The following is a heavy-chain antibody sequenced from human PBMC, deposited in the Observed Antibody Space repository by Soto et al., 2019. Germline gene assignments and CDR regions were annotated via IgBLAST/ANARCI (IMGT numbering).Heavy chain of an antibody. V-gene: IGHV3-23*01. CDR3: ANTPPPPVAGKENSQQ. CDR1: GFTFSSYA. J-gene: IGHJ1*01. Sequence: GGSLRLSCAASGFTFSSYAMSWVRQAPGKGLEWVSAISGSGGSTYYADSVKGRFTISRDNSKNTLYLQMNSLRAEDTAVYYCANTPPPPVAGKENSQQWGQGTLVTVSS. D-gene: IGHD6-19*01. CDR2: ISGSGGST.